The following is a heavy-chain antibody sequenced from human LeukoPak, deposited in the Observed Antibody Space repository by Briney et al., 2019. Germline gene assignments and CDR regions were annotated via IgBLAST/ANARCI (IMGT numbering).Heavy chain of an antibody. V-gene: IGHV3-30*02. CDR1: GFTFSNYA. D-gene: IGHD3-22*01. J-gene: IGHJ6*03. Sequence: GGSLRLSCAASGFTFSNYAMHWVRQAPDKGLEWVAFIRYDGSRKYYADSVKGRFTISRDNSKNTLYLQMNSLRAEDTAVYYCAKANYYYDSSGYIHYMDVWGKGTTVTVSS. CDR3: AKANYYYDSSGYIHYMDV. CDR2: IRYDGSRK.